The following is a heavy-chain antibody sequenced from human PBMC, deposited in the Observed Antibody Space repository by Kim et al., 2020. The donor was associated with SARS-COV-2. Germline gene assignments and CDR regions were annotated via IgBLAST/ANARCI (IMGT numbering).Heavy chain of an antibody. CDR3: ARDEGYGDYNYFQY. CDR2: FKPIFKIA. CDR1: GGAFNSFV. Sequence: SVKVSCKASGGAFNSFVISWLRQAPGQGLEWMGRFKPIFKIADYAQKFRGRVTITADTSTSTVYLDLSSLRSEDSAVYYCARDEGYGDYNYFQYWGQGSLVTVS. J-gene: IGHJ4*02. D-gene: IGHD4-17*01. V-gene: IGHV1-69*04.